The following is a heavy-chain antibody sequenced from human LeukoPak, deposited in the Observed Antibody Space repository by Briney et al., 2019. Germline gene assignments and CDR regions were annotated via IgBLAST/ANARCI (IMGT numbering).Heavy chain of an antibody. Sequence: GGSLRLSCAASGFTFRNYGMNWVRQAPGKGLEWLSGISPRGGGTYYADSVKGRFTISRDDSKNTLSLQMNSLRAEDTAVYYCANTYYDILTGYYPYDAFDIWGQGTMVTVSS. J-gene: IGHJ3*02. V-gene: IGHV3-23*01. D-gene: IGHD3-9*01. CDR3: ANTYYDILTGYYPYDAFDI. CDR1: GFTFRNYG. CDR2: ISPRGGGT.